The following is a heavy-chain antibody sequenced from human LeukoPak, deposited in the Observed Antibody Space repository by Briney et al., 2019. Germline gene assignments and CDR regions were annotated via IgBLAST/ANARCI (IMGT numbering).Heavy chain of an antibody. CDR2: ISSSSSYI. Sequence: PGGSLRLSCAASGFTFSSYSMNSVRQAPGKGLEWVSSISSSSSYIYYADSVKGRFTISRDNAKTPLYLQMNSLRAEDTAVYYCARVSDSYGYSPIDYWGQGTLVTVSS. CDR3: ARVSDSYGYSPIDY. CDR1: GFTFSSYS. V-gene: IGHV3-21*01. D-gene: IGHD5-18*01. J-gene: IGHJ4*02.